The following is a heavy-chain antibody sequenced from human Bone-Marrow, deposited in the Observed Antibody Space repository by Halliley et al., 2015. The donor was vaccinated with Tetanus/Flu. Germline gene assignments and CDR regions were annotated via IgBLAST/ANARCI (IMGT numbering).Heavy chain of an antibody. V-gene: IGHV3-30*18. J-gene: IGHJ6*02. CDR2: ISYHGYYK. CDR3: AKDFEASSDLYDIMDV. D-gene: IGHD3-16*01. Sequence: ISYHGYYKYYTDSVKGRCTISRDNTKNRLFLQMNPLRTDDTAVYYWAKDFEASSDLYDIMDVWGRGTTVTVSS.